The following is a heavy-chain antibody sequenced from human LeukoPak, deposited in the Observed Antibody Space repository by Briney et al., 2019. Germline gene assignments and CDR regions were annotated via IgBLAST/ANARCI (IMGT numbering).Heavy chain of an antibody. CDR1: GYTFTGYY. CDR3: ARVGGEDIVVVPAANFDY. Sequence: ASVKVSCKASGYTFTGYYMHWVRQAPGQGLEWMGWINPNSGGTNYAQKFQGRVTMTRDTSISTDYMELSRLRSDDTAVYYCARVGGEDIVVVPAANFDYWGQGTLVTVSS. J-gene: IGHJ4*02. V-gene: IGHV1-2*02. CDR2: INPNSGGT. D-gene: IGHD2-2*01.